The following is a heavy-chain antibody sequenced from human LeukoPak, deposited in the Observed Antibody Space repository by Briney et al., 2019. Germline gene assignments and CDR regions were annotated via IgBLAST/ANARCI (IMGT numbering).Heavy chain of an antibody. CDR3: AREGGDPRWLDP. Sequence: SETVCLTCTVSGGSISTFYWTWIRQPAGKGLEWIGRINNSGSTNYDPSLRSRVSMSVDRSKNQFSVTLSSVTAADTAVYFCAREGGDPRWLDPWGQGTLVTVSS. J-gene: IGHJ5*02. D-gene: IGHD6-25*01. CDR1: GGSISTFY. CDR2: INNSGST. V-gene: IGHV4-4*07.